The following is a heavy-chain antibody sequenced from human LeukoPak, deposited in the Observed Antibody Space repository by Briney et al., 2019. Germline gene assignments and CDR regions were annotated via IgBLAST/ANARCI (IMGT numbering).Heavy chain of an antibody. D-gene: IGHD5-24*01. CDR2: IYYSGST. CDR3: ARVGGEIGYNYCYFDL. J-gene: IGHJ2*01. CDR1: GGSISSYY. Sequence: PSETLSLTCTVAGGSISSYYWSWIRQPPGKGLEWIGYIYYSGSTNYNPSLKSRVTISIDTSKNQFSLKLNSVTAADTAVYYCARVGGEIGYNYCYFDLWGRGTPVSVSS. V-gene: IGHV4-59*01.